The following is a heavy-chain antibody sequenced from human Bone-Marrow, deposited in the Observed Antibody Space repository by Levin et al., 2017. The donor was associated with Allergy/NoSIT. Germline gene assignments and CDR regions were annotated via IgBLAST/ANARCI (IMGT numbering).Heavy chain of an antibody. J-gene: IGHJ1*01. CDR2: IKQNGET. Sequence: GESLKISCAASGFNFNTFAMHWVRQAPGKGLEWVANIKQNGETNYVDSVKGRFTISRDNTKNLVSLQMDGLRVEDTAIYYCARNRSIAEWGQGTLVTVSS. CDR3: ARNRSIAE. V-gene: IGHV3-7*01. D-gene: IGHD1-14*01. CDR1: GFNFNTFA.